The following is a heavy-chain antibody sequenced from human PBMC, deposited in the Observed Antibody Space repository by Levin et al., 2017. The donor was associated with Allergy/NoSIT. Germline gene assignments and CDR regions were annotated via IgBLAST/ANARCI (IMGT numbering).Heavy chain of an antibody. CDR3: ARGPAVSAQDYYGSGSYYRTYYFDY. V-gene: IGHV4-34*01. D-gene: IGHD3-10*01. CDR2: INHSGST. CDR1: GGSFSGYY. J-gene: IGHJ4*02. Sequence: SETLSLTCAVYGGSFSGYYWSWIRQPPGKGLEWIGEINHSGSTNYNPSLKSRFTISVDTSKNQFSLKLSSVTAADTAVYYGARGPAVSAQDYYGSGSYYRTYYFDYWGQGTLVTVSS.